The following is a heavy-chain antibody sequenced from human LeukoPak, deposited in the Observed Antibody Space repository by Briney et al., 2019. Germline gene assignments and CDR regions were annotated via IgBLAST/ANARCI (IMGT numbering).Heavy chain of an antibody. Sequence: GESLKISCKGSGYSFTHYWIGWVRRMPGKGLEWMGIIYPGDSDTRYSPSLQGQVTISADKSFSTAYLQWSSLKASDTAMYYCARQDGDGRYYFDYWGQGTLVTVSS. D-gene: IGHD4-17*01. CDR2: IYPGDSDT. CDR1: GYSFTHYW. CDR3: ARQDGDGRYYFDY. J-gene: IGHJ4*02. V-gene: IGHV5-51*01.